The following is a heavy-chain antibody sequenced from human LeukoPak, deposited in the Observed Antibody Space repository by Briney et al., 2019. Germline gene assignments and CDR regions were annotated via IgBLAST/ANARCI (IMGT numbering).Heavy chain of an antibody. V-gene: IGHV4-61*01. J-gene: IGHJ3*02. CDR3: VRETATYYYDSRGYYRQIEVFDI. Sequence: SETLSLTCSVSGASVRSDSHYWSWIRQPPGKGLEWIGNVYYSGRTAYSPSPKSRVTISVDISKNQFSLQLNSVTAADTAVYYCVRETATYYYDSRGYYRQIEVFDIWGQGTPVIVSS. D-gene: IGHD3-22*01. CDR2: VYYSGRT. CDR1: GASVRSDSHY.